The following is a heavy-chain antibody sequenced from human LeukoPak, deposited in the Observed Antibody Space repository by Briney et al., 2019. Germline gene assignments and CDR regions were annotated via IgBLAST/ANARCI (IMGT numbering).Heavy chain of an antibody. D-gene: IGHD1-1*01. Sequence: SETLSLTCTVSGGSISSYYWSWIRQPPGKGLEWIGYIYHSGTTNYNPSLKSRVTISVDTSKSQFSLKLSSVTAADTAIYYCARKEGTHWGQGTLVTVSS. CDR1: GGSISSYY. CDR3: ARKEGTH. V-gene: IGHV4-59*01. J-gene: IGHJ4*02. CDR2: IYHSGTT.